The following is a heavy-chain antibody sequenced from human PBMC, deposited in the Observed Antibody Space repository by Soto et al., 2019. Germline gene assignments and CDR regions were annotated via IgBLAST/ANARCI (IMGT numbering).Heavy chain of an antibody. V-gene: IGHV4-30-2*01. CDR2: IYHSGST. CDR3: ASLKLGYSTFDP. J-gene: IGHJ5*02. CDR1: GGSISSSGYS. Sequence: PSETLSLTCAVSGGSISSSGYSWSWIRQPPGKGLEWIGYIYHSGSTYYNPSLKSRVTISVDRSKNQFSLKLSSVTAADTAVYYCASLKLGYSTFDPWGQGTLVTVSS. D-gene: IGHD5-18*01.